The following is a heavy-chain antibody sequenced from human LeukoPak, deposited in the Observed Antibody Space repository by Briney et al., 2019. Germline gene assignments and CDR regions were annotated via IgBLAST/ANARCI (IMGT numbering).Heavy chain of an antibody. CDR3: GRDRGDSDVDC. CDR2: TYYRSKWYN. J-gene: IGHJ4*02. V-gene: IGHV6-1*01. CDR1: GDSVSSNSAA. Sequence: SQTLSLACATSGDSVSSNSAAWGWIRQSPSRGLEWLGRTYYRSKWYNNYAVSVKSRITINPDTSKNQSSLQLKSVTPEHTAVYYCGRDRGDSDVDCWGQGTLVTVSS. D-gene: IGHD6-13*01.